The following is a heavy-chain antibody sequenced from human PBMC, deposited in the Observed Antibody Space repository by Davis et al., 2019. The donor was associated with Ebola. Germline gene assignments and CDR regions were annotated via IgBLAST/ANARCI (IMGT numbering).Heavy chain of an antibody. CDR3: ARDPTRTYYDFWSGSSDYYYGMDV. J-gene: IGHJ6*02. CDR1: GLTFSRHS. CDR2: ITASDTDP. V-gene: IGHV3-21*06. Sequence: GESLKISCAASGLTFSRHSMNWVRQAPGKGLECVASITASDTDPYYADSVKARFTISRDNAKNSLFLQMNSLRVDDTAVYYCARDPTRTYYDFWSGSSDYYYGMDVWGQGTTVTVSS. D-gene: IGHD3-3*01.